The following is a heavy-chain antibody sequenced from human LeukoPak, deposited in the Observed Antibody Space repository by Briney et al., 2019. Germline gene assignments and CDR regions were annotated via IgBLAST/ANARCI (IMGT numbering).Heavy chain of an antibody. D-gene: IGHD3-22*01. Sequence: GGSLRLSCAASGFTVSSNYMSWVRQAPGKGLERVSVIYSGGSTYYADSVKGRFTISRDNSKNTLYLQMNSLRAEDTAVYYCARDAGMYYYDSSGYGKDAFDIWGQGTMVTVSS. CDR2: IYSGGST. CDR3: ARDAGMYYYDSSGYGKDAFDI. V-gene: IGHV3-66*01. CDR1: GFTVSSNY. J-gene: IGHJ3*02.